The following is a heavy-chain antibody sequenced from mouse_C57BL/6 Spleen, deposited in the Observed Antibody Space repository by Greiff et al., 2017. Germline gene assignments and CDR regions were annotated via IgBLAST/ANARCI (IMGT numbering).Heavy chain of an antibody. Sequence: VQLKESGAELVRPGASVKLSCTASGFTIKDDYMHWVKQRPEQGLEWIGWIDPENGDTEYASKFQGKATITADTSSNTAYLQLSSLTSEDTAVYYCIYYGNSYYFDYCGQGTTLTVSS. J-gene: IGHJ2*01. D-gene: IGHD2-1*01. V-gene: IGHV14-4*01. CDR1: GFTIKDDY. CDR3: IYYGNSYYFDY. CDR2: IDPENGDT.